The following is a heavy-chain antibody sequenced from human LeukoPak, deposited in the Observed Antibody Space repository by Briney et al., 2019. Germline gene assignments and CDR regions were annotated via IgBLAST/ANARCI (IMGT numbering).Heavy chain of an antibody. CDR1: GVSISTYY. CDR2: VYNGGNT. CDR3: ARVGYSYGLDS. V-gene: IGHV4-59*08. Sequence: KTSETLSLTCTVSGVSISTYYWSWIRQTPGKGLEWIGYVYNGGNTNYNPSLESRLTISIDTPKNQFSLRLTSMTAADTAVYHCARVGYSYGLDSWGQGTLVTVSS. J-gene: IGHJ4*02. D-gene: IGHD5-18*01.